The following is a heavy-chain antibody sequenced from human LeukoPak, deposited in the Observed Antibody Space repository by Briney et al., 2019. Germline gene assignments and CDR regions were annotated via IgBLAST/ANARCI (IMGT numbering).Heavy chain of an antibody. D-gene: IGHD7-27*01. Sequence: GGSLRLSCATSGLSFSGYWMTWVRQAPGKGLEWVASIKQDGSEKYYVDSVKGRFTISRDNAKSSLYLQMNSLRAEDTALYHCARHSPLWGYWGQGTLVTVSS. V-gene: IGHV3-7*04. CDR2: IKQDGSEK. J-gene: IGHJ4*02. CDR1: GLSFSGYW. CDR3: ARHSPLWGY.